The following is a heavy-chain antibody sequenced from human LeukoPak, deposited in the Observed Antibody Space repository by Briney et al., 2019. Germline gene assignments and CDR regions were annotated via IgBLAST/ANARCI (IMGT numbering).Heavy chain of an antibody. CDR1: GYTFTGYY. CDR2: INPNSGGT. J-gene: IGHJ5*02. D-gene: IGHD6-19*01. CDR3: ARDRSSGWYYWFDP. Sequence: ASVKVSCKASGYTFTGYYMHWVRQAPGQGLEWMGWINPNSGGTNYAQNFQGRVTMIRDTSITTVYMELSRLRSDDTAVYFCARDRSSGWYYWFDPWGQGTLVTVSS. V-gene: IGHV1-2*02.